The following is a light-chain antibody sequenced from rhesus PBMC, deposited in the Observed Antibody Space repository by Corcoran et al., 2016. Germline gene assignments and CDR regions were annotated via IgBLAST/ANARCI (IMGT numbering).Light chain of an antibody. CDR2: KAS. CDR3: QHNYGTPLT. CDR1: ENVNNY. V-gene: IGKV1-74*01. J-gene: IGKJ4*01. Sequence: DIQMTQSPSSLSASVGDRVTITCRTSENVNNYLNWYQQKPGKAPKLLIYKASTLQSGVPSRLSGSGSGTDETVTISSRQSEDVATYSCQHNYGTPLTFGGGTKVEIK.